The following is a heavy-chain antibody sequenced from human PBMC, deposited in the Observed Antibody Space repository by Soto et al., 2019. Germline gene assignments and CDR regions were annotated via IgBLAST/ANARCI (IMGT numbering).Heavy chain of an antibody. V-gene: IGHV1-69*12. D-gene: IGHD3-3*02. CDR3: ARDKGRPQLGVNYYYITDV. J-gene: IGHJ6*02. Sequence: QVHLVQSGAEVKKPGSSVKVSCKVSGGTFNTYAISWVRQAPGQGLEWMGGIIPVFRAPDYAQKFQGRVTITADESARTAHMELTGLRSEDTAVYYCARDKGRPQLGVNYYYITDVWGQGTSVTVSS. CDR2: IIPVFRAP. CDR1: GGTFNTYA.